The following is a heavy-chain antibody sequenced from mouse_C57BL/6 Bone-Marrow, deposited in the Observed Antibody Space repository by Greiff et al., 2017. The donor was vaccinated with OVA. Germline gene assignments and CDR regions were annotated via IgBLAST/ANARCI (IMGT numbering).Heavy chain of an antibody. CDR1: GFTFSSYA. D-gene: IGHD1-1*01. CDR2: IRDGGSYT. CDR3: ARYRDYYGSSPMDY. Sequence: EVQRVESGGGLVKPGGSLKLSCAASGFTFSSYAMSWVRQTPEQRLAWVATIRDGGSYTYSPDNVKGRFTISRDNAKNHLYLQMSQLKSEDTARYDCARYRDYYGSSPMDYWGQGTSVTVSS. V-gene: IGHV5-4*01. J-gene: IGHJ4*01.